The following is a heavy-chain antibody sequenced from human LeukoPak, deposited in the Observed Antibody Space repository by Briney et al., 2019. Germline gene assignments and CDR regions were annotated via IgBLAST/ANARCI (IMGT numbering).Heavy chain of an antibody. D-gene: IGHD3-10*02. Sequence: GGSLRLSCAASGFTLSTYAMSCVRQAPGKGLEWVSARSPSGGITYYEDPVKGRFTISRDNTKNTLYLQMNSLRAEDTAVYYCARGVNYFVLEYWGQGTLVTISS. CDR2: RSPSGGIT. V-gene: IGHV3-23*01. CDR3: ARGVNYFVLEY. CDR1: GFTLSTYA. J-gene: IGHJ4*02.